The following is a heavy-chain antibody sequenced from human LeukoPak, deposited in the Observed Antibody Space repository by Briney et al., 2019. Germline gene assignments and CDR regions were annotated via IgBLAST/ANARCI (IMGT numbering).Heavy chain of an antibody. CDR2: IKHDESEK. Sequence: GGSLRLSCAASGFSFNSDWMDWVRQAPGKGLEWVANIKHDESEKNYLDSVKGRFTISRDNAKNSLYLQMNSLRAEDTAVYYCARNSGWFRFDYWGQGTLVTVSS. CDR3: ARNSGWFRFDY. CDR1: GFSFNSDW. V-gene: IGHV3-7*03. D-gene: IGHD6-19*01. J-gene: IGHJ4*02.